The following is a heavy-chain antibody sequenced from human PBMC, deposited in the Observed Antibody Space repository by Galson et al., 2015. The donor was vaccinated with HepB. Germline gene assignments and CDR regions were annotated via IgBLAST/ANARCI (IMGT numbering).Heavy chain of an antibody. J-gene: IGHJ4*02. Sequence: SLRLSCAASGFAFNVYWTNWVRQAPGKGLVWVSRIKSDGSSTTYADSVTGRFTISRDNVKNTLYLQMNSLRAEDTAVYYCASGLPGDPPGFEYWGQGTLVTVSS. CDR2: IKSDGSST. CDR3: ASGLPGDPPGFEY. V-gene: IGHV3-74*01. CDR1: GFAFNVYW. D-gene: IGHD2-21*01.